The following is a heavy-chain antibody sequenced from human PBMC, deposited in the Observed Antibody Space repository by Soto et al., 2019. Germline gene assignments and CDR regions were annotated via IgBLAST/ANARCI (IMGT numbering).Heavy chain of an antibody. V-gene: IGHV1-69*13. CDR3: ARLIGTTGTTVSYYYYGMDV. D-gene: IGHD1-1*01. CDR2: IIPIFGTA. CDR1: GGTFSSYA. Sequence: SVKVSCKASGGTFSSYAISWVRQAPGQGLEWMGGIIPIFGTANYPQKFQGRVTITADESTSTAYMELSSLRSEDTAVYYCARLIGTTGTTVSYYYYGMDVWGQGTTVTVSS. J-gene: IGHJ6*02.